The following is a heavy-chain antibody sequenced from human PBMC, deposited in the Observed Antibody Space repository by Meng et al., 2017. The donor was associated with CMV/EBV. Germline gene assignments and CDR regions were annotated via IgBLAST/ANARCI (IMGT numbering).Heavy chain of an antibody. CDR2: MNPNSGNT. V-gene: IGHV1-8*01. CDR3: ARGRVMYYDFWGGYHPLDY. Sequence: ASVKVSCKASGYTFTSYDINWVRQATGQGLEWMGWMNPNSGNTGYAQKFQGRVTMTRNTSISTAYMELSSLRSEDTAVYYCARGRVMYYDFWGGYHPLDYWGQGTLVTVSS. D-gene: IGHD3-3*01. CDR1: GYTFTSYD. J-gene: IGHJ4*02.